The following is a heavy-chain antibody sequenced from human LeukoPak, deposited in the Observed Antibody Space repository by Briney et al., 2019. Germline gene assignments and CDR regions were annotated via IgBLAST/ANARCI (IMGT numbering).Heavy chain of an antibody. J-gene: IGHJ6*02. CDR1: GFNFGDHA. CDR3: SRGPIQLWVHNGVDV. CDR2: IRSKAYRGTT. D-gene: IGHD5-18*01. V-gene: IGHV3-49*04. Sequence: PGWSLRLSCTTSGFNFGDHAMTWVRQAPGKGLEWVGFIRSKAYRGTTEYAASVKGRFTISRDDSKSVVYLQMNGLKSEDTAVYYCSRGPIQLWVHNGVDVWGQGTTVTVSS.